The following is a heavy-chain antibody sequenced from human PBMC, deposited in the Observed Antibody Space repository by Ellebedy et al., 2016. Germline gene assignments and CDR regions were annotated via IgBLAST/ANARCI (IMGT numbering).Heavy chain of an antibody. D-gene: IGHD2-2*01. V-gene: IGHV1-2*02. CDR3: ARASCSSTSCYFPYFQH. J-gene: IGHJ1*01. Sequence: ASVKVSCXASGYTFTYRYLHWVRQAPGQALEWMGWINPNSGGTNYAQKFQGRVTMTRDTSISTAYMELSRLRSDDTAVYYCARASCSSTSCYFPYFQHWGQGTLVTVSS. CDR1: GYTFTYRY. CDR2: INPNSGGT.